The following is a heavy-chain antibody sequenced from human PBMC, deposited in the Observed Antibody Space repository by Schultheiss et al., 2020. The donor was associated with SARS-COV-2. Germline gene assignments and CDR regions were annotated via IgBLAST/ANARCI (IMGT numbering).Heavy chain of an antibody. CDR2: ISSSGSTI. J-gene: IGHJ3*02. D-gene: IGHD1-26*01. CDR3: ARVGAIMDAFDI. CDR1: GFTFSSYE. V-gene: IGHV3-48*03. Sequence: GGSLRLSCAASGFTFSSYEMNWVRQAPGKGLEWVSYISSSGSTIYYADSVKGRFTISRDNSKNTLYLQMNSLRAEDTAVYYCARVGAIMDAFDIWGQGTMVTVSS.